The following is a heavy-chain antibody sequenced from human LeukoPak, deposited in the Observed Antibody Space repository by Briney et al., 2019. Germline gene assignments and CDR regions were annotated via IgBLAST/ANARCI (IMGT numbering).Heavy chain of an antibody. V-gene: IGHV3-21*01. CDR1: GFTFSSYS. CDR2: ISSSLSYI. Sequence: GGSLRLSCAASGFTFSSYSMNWVGQAPGKGLEWVSSISSSLSYIYYADSVKGRFTISRDNAKNALYLQMNSLRAEDTAVYYCGRDTDFDYWGQGTLVTVSS. CDR3: GRDTDFDY. J-gene: IGHJ4*02.